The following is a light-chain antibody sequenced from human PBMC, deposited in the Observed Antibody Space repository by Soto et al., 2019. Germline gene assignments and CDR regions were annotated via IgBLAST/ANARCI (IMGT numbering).Light chain of an antibody. Sequence: QSALTQPASVSGSPGQSITIPCTGTSSDVGGYKFVSWYQQHPGKAPKLMIYDVTNRPSGVSSRFSGSKSGNTASLTISGPEPHAEDDDVCSSYTRGSTSYLLFGGGTKLTVL. CDR3: SSYTRGSTSYLL. CDR2: DVT. J-gene: IGLJ2*01. V-gene: IGLV2-14*03. CDR1: SSDVGGYKF.